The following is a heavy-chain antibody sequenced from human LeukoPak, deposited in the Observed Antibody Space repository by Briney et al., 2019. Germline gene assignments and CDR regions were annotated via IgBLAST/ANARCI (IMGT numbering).Heavy chain of an antibody. CDR3: AASAYYVAAADAY. D-gene: IGHD3-22*01. V-gene: IGHV3-23*01. J-gene: IGHJ4*02. CDR1: GFTFSSTS. Sequence: GGSLRLSCAASGFTFSSTSMSWVRQAPGKGLEWVAVTVGGGDGTYYADSVKGRFTISRDNSSNTLYLQMNSLRAEDMALYYCAASAYYVAAADAYWGQGTLVTVSS. CDR2: TVGGGDGT.